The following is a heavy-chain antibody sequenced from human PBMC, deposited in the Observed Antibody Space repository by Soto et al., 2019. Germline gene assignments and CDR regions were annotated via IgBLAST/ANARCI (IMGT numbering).Heavy chain of an antibody. Sequence: ASVKVSCKASGYTFTALYMNWVRQAPGQGLEWMGWVNPNTGLTKYAQKFQGRVIMTRDTSINTAYMELSGLTSDDTAVYYCTTLRLDPWGQGTLVTVSS. CDR1: GYTFTALY. V-gene: IGHV1-2*02. CDR3: TTLRLDP. D-gene: IGHD3-9*01. J-gene: IGHJ5*02. CDR2: VNPNTGLT.